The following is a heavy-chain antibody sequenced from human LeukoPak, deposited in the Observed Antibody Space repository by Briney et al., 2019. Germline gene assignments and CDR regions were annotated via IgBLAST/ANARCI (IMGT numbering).Heavy chain of an antibody. Sequence: AGGSLRLSCAASGFTFSSYAMSWVRQAPGKGLEWVSAISGSGGSTYYADSVKGRFTISRDNSKNTLYLQMNSLRAEDTAVYYCAKPRDYYDSSGYYAWFDPWGQGTLVTVSS. CDR1: GFTFSSYA. J-gene: IGHJ5*02. D-gene: IGHD3-22*01. CDR2: ISGSGGST. CDR3: AKPRDYYDSSGYYAWFDP. V-gene: IGHV3-23*01.